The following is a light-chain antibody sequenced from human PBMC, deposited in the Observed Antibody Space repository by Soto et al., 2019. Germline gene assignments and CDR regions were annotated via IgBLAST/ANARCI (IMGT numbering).Light chain of an antibody. CDR2: GAS. V-gene: IGKV3-20*01. CDR1: QTVSSY. Sequence: ENVLTQSPGTLSLSPGERATLSCMASQTVSSYLTWYQQRPGQAPRLLISGASRRATGVPDRFSGSGSGTEFTHTISRLEPEDFAVSYCQQYGTSPITFGPRTRLEIK. CDR3: QQYGTSPIT. J-gene: IGKJ5*01.